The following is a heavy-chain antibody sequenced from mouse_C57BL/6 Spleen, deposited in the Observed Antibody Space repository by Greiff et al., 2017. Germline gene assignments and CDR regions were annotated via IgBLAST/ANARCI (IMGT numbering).Heavy chain of an antibody. CDR1: GFNFTDYY. CDR2: IYPGSGNT. CDR3: AREDYYYGGAY. D-gene: IGHD1-1*01. J-gene: IGHJ3*01. V-gene: IGHV1-76*01. Sequence: VQLQQSGAELVRPGASVKLSCKASGFNFTDYYINWVKQRPGQGLEWIARIYPGSGNTYYNEKFKGKATLTAEKSSSTAYMQLSSLTSEDAAVYFCAREDYYYGGAYWGQGTLVTVSA.